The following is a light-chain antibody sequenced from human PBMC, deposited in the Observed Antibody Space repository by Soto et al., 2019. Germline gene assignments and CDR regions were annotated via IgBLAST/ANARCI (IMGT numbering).Light chain of an antibody. CDR1: QSVSSN. J-gene: IGKJ4*01. CDR2: SSS. CDR3: QQYNNWPPLT. V-gene: IGKV3-15*01. Sequence: EIVMTQSPATLSVSPGERATLSCRASQSVSSNLAWYQQKPGQAPRLLIYSSSTRAPGIPARFSGSGSGTEFPLTISSLQSEDFAVYYCQQYNNWPPLTFGGGTKVAIK.